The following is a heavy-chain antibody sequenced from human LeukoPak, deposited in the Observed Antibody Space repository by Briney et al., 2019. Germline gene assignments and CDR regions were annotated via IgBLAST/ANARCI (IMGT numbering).Heavy chain of an antibody. J-gene: IGHJ4*02. V-gene: IGHV3-64*01. D-gene: IGHD3-10*01. Sequence: GGSLRLSCAASGFTFSSYAMHWVRQAPGKGLEYVSAISSNGGSTYYANSVKGRFTISRDNSKNTLYLQMGSLRAEDMAVYYCARALKGYGSGSYYPDYWGQGTLVTVSS. CDR3: ARALKGYGSGSYYPDY. CDR1: GFTFSSYA. CDR2: ISSNGGST.